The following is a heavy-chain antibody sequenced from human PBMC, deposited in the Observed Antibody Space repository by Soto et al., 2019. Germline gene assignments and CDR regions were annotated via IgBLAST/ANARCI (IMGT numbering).Heavy chain of an antibody. D-gene: IGHD2-2*01. Sequence: ASVKVSCKASGYTFTGYYMHWVRQAPGQGLEWMGIINPSGGGTNFAQKFQGRVTMTRDTSTTTVYMELSSLRSEDTAVYYCARGYQLLSYFDFWGQGTLVTVSS. J-gene: IGHJ4*02. CDR1: GYTFTGYY. CDR3: ARGYQLLSYFDF. CDR2: INPSGGGT. V-gene: IGHV1-46*01.